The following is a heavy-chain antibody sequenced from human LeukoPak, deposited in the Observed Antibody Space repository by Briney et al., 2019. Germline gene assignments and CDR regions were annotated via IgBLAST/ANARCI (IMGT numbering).Heavy chain of an antibody. CDR3: ARYGYNYGLDV. V-gene: IGHV3-11*03. CDR2: ISSTTTYP. Sequence: GSLRLSCVASGFTVSDYYVSWIRQAPGKGLEWVSHISSTTTYPYDADSVKGRFTISRDNAKNSLYLQMNTLRAEDTAIYYCARYGYNYGLDVWGQGTTVTVSS. D-gene: IGHD4-17*01. J-gene: IGHJ6*02. CDR1: GFTVSDYY.